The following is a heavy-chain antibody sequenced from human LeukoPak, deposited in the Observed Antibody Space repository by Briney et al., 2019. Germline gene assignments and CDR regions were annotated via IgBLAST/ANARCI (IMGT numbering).Heavy chain of an antibody. Sequence: ASVKVSCKASGYTXTSYYMHWVRQAPGQGLEWMGIINPSGGSTSYAQKFQGRVTMTRDTSTSTVYMELSSLRSEDTAVYYCARDQEGGRGYSYGYGGPNWFDPWGQGTLVTVSS. J-gene: IGHJ5*02. D-gene: IGHD5-18*01. CDR2: INPSGGST. CDR3: ARDQEGGRGYSYGYGGPNWFDP. CDR1: GYTXTSYY. V-gene: IGHV1-46*01.